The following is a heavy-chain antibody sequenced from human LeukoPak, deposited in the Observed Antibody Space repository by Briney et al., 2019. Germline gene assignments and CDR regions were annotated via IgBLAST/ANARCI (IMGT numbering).Heavy chain of an antibody. D-gene: IGHD3-9*01. J-gene: IGHJ4*02. CDR3: ARRVRYFDVL. V-gene: IGHV3-48*03. CDR1: GFTFSSYE. Sequence: GGSLRLSCAASGFTFSSYEMNWVRQAPGKGLEWVSYISSSGSTIYYADSVKGRFTISRDNAKNSPYLQMNSLRAEDTAVYYCARRVRYFDVLWGQGTLVTVSS. CDR2: ISSSGSTI.